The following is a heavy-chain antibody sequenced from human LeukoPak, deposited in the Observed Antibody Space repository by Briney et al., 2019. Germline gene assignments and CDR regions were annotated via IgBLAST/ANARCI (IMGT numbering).Heavy chain of an antibody. Sequence: PGGSLRLSCTASKFTFSNYAMSWVRQAPGKGLEWVSVISGSGGSTYYAASVKGRFTISRDNSKDTLFLQMNSLRTEDTAVYYCAKRSNFWTGYLDYWGQGTLVTVSS. D-gene: IGHD3/OR15-3a*01. CDR3: AKRSNFWTGYLDY. CDR2: ISGSGGST. CDR1: KFTFSNYA. V-gene: IGHV3-23*01. J-gene: IGHJ4*02.